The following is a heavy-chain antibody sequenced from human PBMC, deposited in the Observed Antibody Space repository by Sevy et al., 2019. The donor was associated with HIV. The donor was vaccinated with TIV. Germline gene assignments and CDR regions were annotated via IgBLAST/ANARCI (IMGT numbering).Heavy chain of an antibody. D-gene: IGHD3-22*01. CDR3: AKEAIYDNSGDYTCGDGFDV. J-gene: IGHJ3*01. CDR2: IIPIFATT. Sequence: ASVKVSCKASGGTFRSFASSWVRQAPGQGLEWMGGIIPIFATTNYSQKLQGRVTITADESTSTAYMELRSLRSEDTAVYYCAKEAIYDNSGDYTCGDGFDVWGQGTMVTVSS. V-gene: IGHV1-69*13. CDR1: GGTFRSFA.